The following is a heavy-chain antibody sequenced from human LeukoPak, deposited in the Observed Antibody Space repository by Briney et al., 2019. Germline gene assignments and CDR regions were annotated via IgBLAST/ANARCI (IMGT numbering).Heavy chain of an antibody. CDR2: IYYSGST. J-gene: IGHJ6*03. CDR1: GGSISSSSYY. D-gene: IGHD3-10*01. CDR3: ARLGGGWPWVRGVIFRYYYMDV. Sequence: SETLSLTCTVSGGSISSSSYYWGWIRQPPGKGLEWIGSIYYSGSTYYNPSLKSRVTISVDTSKNQFSLKLSSVTAADTAVYYCARLGGGWPWVRGVIFRYYYMDVWGKGTTVTVSS. V-gene: IGHV4-39*01.